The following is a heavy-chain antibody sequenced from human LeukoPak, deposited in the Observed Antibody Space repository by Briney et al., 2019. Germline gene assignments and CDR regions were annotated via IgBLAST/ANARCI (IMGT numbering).Heavy chain of an antibody. V-gene: IGHV3-30*03. D-gene: IGHD1-26*01. Sequence: RSLRLSCAASGFTFSSYGMHWVRQAPGKGLEWVAVISYDGSNKYYADSVKGRFTISRDNSKNTLYLQMNSLRAEDTAVYYCARGVSGSYMFDYWGQGTLVTVSS. CDR2: ISYDGSNK. CDR1: GFTFSSYG. J-gene: IGHJ4*02. CDR3: ARGVSGSYMFDY.